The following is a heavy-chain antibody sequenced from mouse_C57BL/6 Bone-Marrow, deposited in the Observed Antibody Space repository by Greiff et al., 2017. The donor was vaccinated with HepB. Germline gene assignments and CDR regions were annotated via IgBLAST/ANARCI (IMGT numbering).Heavy chain of an antibody. V-gene: IGHV2-5*01. CDR2: IWRGGST. J-gene: IGHJ1*03. CDR3: AKGGNWEDWYFDV. D-gene: IGHD4-1*02. Sequence: QVHVKQSGPGLVQPSQSLSITCTVSGFSLTSYGVHWVRQSPGKGLEWLGVIWRGGSTDYNAAFMSRLSITKDNSKSQVFFKMYSPQADDTAIYYCAKGGNWEDWYFDVWGTGTTVTVSS. CDR1: GFSLTSYG.